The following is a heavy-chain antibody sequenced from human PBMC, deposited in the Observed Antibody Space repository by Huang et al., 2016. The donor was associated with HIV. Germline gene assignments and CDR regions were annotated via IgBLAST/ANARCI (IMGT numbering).Heavy chain of an antibody. D-gene: IGHD3-16*01. Sequence: QVQLVESGGGVKKPGASVKVSCKASGYTFTSHGISWLRQAPGQGLEWMGWISGYNGYTNYAQRFQGRLTMTTDSSTSTSYMELRSLRSDDTAVYFCARDVRSLQGGLFDYWGQGTLVTVSS. V-gene: IGHV1-18*04. CDR2: ISGYNGYT. J-gene: IGHJ4*02. CDR3: ARDVRSLQGGLFDY. CDR1: GYTFTSHG.